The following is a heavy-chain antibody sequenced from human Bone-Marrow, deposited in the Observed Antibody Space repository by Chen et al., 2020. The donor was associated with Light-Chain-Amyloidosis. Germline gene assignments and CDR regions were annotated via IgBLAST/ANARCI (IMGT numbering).Heavy chain of an antibody. Sequence: QVQLVQSGAEVKKPGSSVKVSCKASEGTFRTFAISWVRQAPGQGLEWMGGIIPIFGTINYAQKFQDRLTFTADVSTGTAYMELRSLRSEDTAVYFCAMSDVGSLAYIYYYDFWGQGSLVAVSS. D-gene: IGHD3-16*01. J-gene: IGHJ4*02. CDR1: EGTFRTFA. CDR2: IIPIFGTI. V-gene: IGHV1-69*01. CDR3: AMSDVGSLAYIYYYDF.